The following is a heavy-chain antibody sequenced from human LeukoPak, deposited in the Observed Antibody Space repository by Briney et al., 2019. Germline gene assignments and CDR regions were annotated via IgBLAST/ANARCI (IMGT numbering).Heavy chain of an antibody. J-gene: IGHJ6*02. V-gene: IGHV4-34*01. Sequence: PSETLSLTCAVYGGSFSGYYWSWIRQPPGKGLEWIGEINHSGSTNYNPSIKSRVTISVDTSKNQFSLKLSSVTAADTAVYYCARGAARPFHGMDVWGQGTTVTVSS. CDR2: INHSGST. D-gene: IGHD6-6*01. CDR1: GGSFSGYY. CDR3: ARGAARPFHGMDV.